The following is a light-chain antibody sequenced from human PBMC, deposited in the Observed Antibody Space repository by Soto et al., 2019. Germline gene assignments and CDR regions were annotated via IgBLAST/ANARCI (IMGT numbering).Light chain of an antibody. J-gene: IGLJ3*02. CDR2: EVS. CDR3: SSYTGSNYLG. Sequence: QSALTQPPSASGSPGQSVTITCSGTSSAVGGYNYVSWYQQHPGKAPKDMIYEVSKRPSGVPDPFSGAKSGNPAFLTVSGLQAEDETDYCCSSYTGSNYLGFGGGTKLTVL. V-gene: IGLV2-8*01. CDR1: SSAVGGYNY.